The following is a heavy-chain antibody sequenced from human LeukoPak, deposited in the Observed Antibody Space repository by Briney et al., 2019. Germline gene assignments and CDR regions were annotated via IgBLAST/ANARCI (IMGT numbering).Heavy chain of an antibody. D-gene: IGHD3-22*01. CDR2: INHSGST. CDR1: GGSFGGYY. Sequence: SETLSLTCADYGGSFGGYYWSWIRQPPGKGLEWIGEINHSGSTNYNPSLKSRVTISVDTSKNQFSLKLSSVTAADTAVYYCARGRQTYYYDSSGNGPFAYWGQGTLVTVSS. CDR3: ARGRQTYYYDSSGNGPFAY. V-gene: IGHV4-34*01. J-gene: IGHJ4*02.